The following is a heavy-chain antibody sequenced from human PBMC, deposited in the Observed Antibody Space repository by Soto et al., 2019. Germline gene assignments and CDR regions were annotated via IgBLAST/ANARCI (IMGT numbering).Heavy chain of an antibody. CDR3: AHSGCSGGSCYSRGAFNI. D-gene: IGHD2-15*01. CDR2: IYWDDDK. J-gene: IGHJ3*02. CDR1: GFSLSTSGVG. Sequence: QITLKETGPTLVKPTETLTLTCTVSGFSLSTSGVGVGWIRQPPGKAPEWLALIYWDDDKRYSPSLKSRLTITKDTSNNQVVLSLTNIDPVDTGTYYCAHSGCSGGSCYSRGAFNIWGQGTMVTVSS. V-gene: IGHV2-5*02.